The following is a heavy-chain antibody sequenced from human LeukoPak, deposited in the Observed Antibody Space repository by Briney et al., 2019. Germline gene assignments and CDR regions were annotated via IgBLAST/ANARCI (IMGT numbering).Heavy chain of an antibody. V-gene: IGHV4-39*07. D-gene: IGHD3-22*01. CDR1: GGSISSSSYY. CDR2: IYYSGST. Sequence: SETLSLTCTVSGGSISSSSYYWGWIRQPPGKGLEWIGSIYYSGSTYYNPSLKSRVTISVDTSKNQFSLKLSSVTAADTAVYYCAREGDDSSGYDFDYWGQGTLVTVSS. CDR3: AREGDDSSGYDFDY. J-gene: IGHJ4*02.